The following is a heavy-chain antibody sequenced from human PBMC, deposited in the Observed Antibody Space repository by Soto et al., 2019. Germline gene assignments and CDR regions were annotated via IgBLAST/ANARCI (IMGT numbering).Heavy chain of an antibody. CDR3: ARVRDPHLDHYGLDV. CDR2: LIPIYDEP. CDR1: GFTFNVYG. J-gene: IGHJ6*02. Sequence: QVQLVQSRAEVKNPGSSVRVSCKTSGFTFNVYGIHWVRQAPGQGLEWMGGLIPIYDEPNYAQKFQGRVTITADKSTTTVYLELSSLMSEDTAVYFCARVRDPHLDHYGLDVWGQGTPVTVSS. V-gene: IGHV1-69*06.